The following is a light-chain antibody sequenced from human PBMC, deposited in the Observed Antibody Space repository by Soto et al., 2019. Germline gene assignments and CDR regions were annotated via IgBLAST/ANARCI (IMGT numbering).Light chain of an antibody. CDR3: QQLNS. Sequence: DIQLTQSPSFLSASVGDRVTITCRASQGISSYLAWYQQKPGKAPKLLIYAASTLQSGVPSRFSGSGSGTEFTLTISSLQPEDFETYYCQQLNSFGPGTKVDIK. CDR1: QGISSY. CDR2: AAS. V-gene: IGKV1-9*01. J-gene: IGKJ3*01.